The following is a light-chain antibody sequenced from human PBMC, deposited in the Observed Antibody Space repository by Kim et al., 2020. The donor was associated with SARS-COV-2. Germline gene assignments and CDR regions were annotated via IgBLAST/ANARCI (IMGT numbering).Light chain of an antibody. CDR3: QRSRNSAHT. J-gene: IGKJ2*01. Sequence: EIVMTQSPATLSVSPGESATLSCRASQRIWTSVAWYQQRGGQAPRLLIVDASTRTNGAPARFSGSGSGTEFTLTITSLQPEDSAVYYCQRSRNSAHTFGQGTNLEIK. V-gene: IGKV3-15*01. CDR2: DAS. CDR1: QRIWTS.